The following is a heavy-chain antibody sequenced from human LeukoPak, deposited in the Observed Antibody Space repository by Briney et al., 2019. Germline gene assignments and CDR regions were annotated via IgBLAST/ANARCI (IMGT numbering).Heavy chain of an antibody. D-gene: IGHD3-22*01. CDR2: IYPGDSDT. Sequence: GESLKISCKGPGYSFTSYWIGWVRQMPGKGLEWMGIIYPGDSDTRYSPSFQGQVTISADKSISTAYLQWSSLKASDTAMYYCARQVYDSSGYFLSYEFDCWGQGTLVTVSS. J-gene: IGHJ4*02. V-gene: IGHV5-51*01. CDR1: GYSFTSYW. CDR3: ARQVYDSSGYFLSYEFDC.